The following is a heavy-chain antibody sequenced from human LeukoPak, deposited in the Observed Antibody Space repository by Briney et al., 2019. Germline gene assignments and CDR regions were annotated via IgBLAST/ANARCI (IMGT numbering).Heavy chain of an antibody. J-gene: IGHJ4*02. CDR3: ARGRYCSGGSCLDY. Sequence: PSETLSLTCTVSGGSISSSSYFWGWIRQPPGKGLEWVAYISNSGSTNYNPSLKSRVTISVDTSKNQFSLKLTSVTSADTAVYYCARGRYCSGGSCLDYWGQGTLVTVSS. V-gene: IGHV4-61*05. CDR1: GGSISSSSYF. D-gene: IGHD2-15*01. CDR2: ISNSGST.